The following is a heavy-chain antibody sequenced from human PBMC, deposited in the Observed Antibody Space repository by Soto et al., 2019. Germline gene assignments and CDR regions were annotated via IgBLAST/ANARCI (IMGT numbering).Heavy chain of an antibody. CDR3: ARGSSGSSGYFDL. CDR1: GFRFNSYW. V-gene: IGHV5-51*01. D-gene: IGHD1-26*01. Sequence: EVQLVQSGAEVKKSGESLKISCQVSGFRFNSYWIGWVRQMPGKGLEWVAIVYPGDFNVRYSPSFQGRVTISADRSISTAFLQWTRLNPSDTGIYFCARGSSGSSGYFDLWGLGTVVTVTS. J-gene: IGHJ4*02. CDR2: VYPGDFNV.